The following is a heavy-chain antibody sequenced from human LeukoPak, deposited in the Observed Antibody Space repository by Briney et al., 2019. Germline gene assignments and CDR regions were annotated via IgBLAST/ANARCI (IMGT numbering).Heavy chain of an antibody. Sequence: GGSLRLSCAASGFTVSSNYMSWVRQAPGKGLEWVSVIYSGGGTFYADSVKGRFAISRDNSKNTLYLQMNSLRAEDTAVYYCARAGGLRIAVAPIDCWGQGTLVTVSS. CDR3: ARAGGLRIAVAPIDC. J-gene: IGHJ4*02. CDR1: GFTVSSNY. D-gene: IGHD6-19*01. V-gene: IGHV3-53*01. CDR2: IYSGGGT.